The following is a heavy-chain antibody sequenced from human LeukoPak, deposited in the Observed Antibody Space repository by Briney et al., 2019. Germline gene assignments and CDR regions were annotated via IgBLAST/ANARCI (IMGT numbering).Heavy chain of an antibody. D-gene: IGHD3-16*01. CDR1: GAYLSSGPYY. CDR2: LSYSGNI. V-gene: IGHV4-39*07. J-gene: IGHJ4*02. CDR3: AAWGGTGIDY. Sequence: SETLSLTCTVSGAYLSSGPYYWGWIRQPPGKGLEWIGSLSYSGNIYNTSPLKSRVTISVDTSKNQFSLKLSSVTAADTAVYYCAAWGGTGIDYWGQGTLVTVSS.